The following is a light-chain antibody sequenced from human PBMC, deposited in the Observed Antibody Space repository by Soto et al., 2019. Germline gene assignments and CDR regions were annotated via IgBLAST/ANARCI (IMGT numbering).Light chain of an antibody. CDR3: QQYGNSPPLT. Sequence: EMVLTQSPATLSLSPGERATLSCGASQSISNSYLAWHQQKPGLAPRLLIYDASSRATGVPDRFSGSGSGTDFTLTISRLEPEDFAVYYCQQYGNSPPLTFGGGTKVEIK. CDR2: DAS. CDR1: QSISNSY. J-gene: IGKJ4*01. V-gene: IGKV3D-20*01.